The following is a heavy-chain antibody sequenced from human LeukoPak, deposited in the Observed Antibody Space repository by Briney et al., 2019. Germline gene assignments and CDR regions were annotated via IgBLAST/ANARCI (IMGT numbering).Heavy chain of an antibody. J-gene: IGHJ6*02. V-gene: IGHV1-69*04. CDR1: GGTFSSYA. D-gene: IGHD1-26*01. CDR2: IIPILGIA. CDR3: ASVYSGSCSSYYYGMDV. Sequence: SVKVSCKASGGTFSSYAISWVRQAPGQGLEWMGRIIPILGIANYAQKFQGRVTITADKSTSTAYMELSSLRSEDTAVYYCASVYSGSCSSYYYGMDVWGQGTTVTVSS.